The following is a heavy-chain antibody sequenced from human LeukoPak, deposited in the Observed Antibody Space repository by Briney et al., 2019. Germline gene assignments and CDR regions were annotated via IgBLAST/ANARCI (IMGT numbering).Heavy chain of an antibody. D-gene: IGHD6-19*01. V-gene: IGHV1-46*01. CDR1: GYTFTSYY. CDR2: INPSGGST. J-gene: IGHJ4*02. Sequence: ASVKVSCKASGYTFTSYYIHWVRQAPGQGLEWMGLINPSGGSTNYAQKLQGRVTMTTDTSTSTAYMELRSLRSDDTAVYYCARDRGSSGWYFNFDYWGQGTLVTVSS. CDR3: ARDRGSSGWYFNFDY.